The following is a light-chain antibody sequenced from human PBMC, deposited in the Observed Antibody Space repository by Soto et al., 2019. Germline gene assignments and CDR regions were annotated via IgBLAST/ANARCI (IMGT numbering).Light chain of an antibody. CDR1: QSVSSF. V-gene: IGKV3-11*01. CDR2: GAS. J-gene: IGKJ2*01. CDR3: QHRGKWPRT. Sequence: EIVLTQSPATLSLSPGERATLSCRASQSVSSFLAWYQQKPGQAPRLLIYGASNRASGIPARFSGSGPGTDFTLIISSLEPEDFAVYYCQHRGKWPRTFGQGTKVEI.